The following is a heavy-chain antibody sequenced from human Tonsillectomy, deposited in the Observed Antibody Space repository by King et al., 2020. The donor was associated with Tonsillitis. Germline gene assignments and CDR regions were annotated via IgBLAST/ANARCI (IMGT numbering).Heavy chain of an antibody. CDR3: ARGMLTSGHYNWFDP. J-gene: IGHJ5*02. Sequence: QLQESVPGLVKPSETLSLTCTVSGASISRSSYYWGWIRQPPGKELEWIGRIYFTGSTYYNPPLKSRVTISVDTSKNQSSLKLSSVTAADTAVYYCARGMLTSGHYNWFDPWGQGTLVTVSS. V-gene: IGHV4-39*01. CDR1: GASISRSSYY. D-gene: IGHD3-16*01. CDR2: IYFTGST.